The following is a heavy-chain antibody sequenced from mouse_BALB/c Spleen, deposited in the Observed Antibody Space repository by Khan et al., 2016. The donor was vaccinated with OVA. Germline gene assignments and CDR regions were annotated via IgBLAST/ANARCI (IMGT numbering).Heavy chain of an antibody. Sequence: VQLQQSGAELARPGASVKMSCKASGYTFTSYTIHWIKLRPGQGLEWIGYINPSNGYTNYNQKFKDKATLTADKSYTTAYMELSSLTSDDSALIICVRDWAYHRNAGRFAYWGQGTLVTVSA. J-gene: IGHJ3*01. CDR2: INPSNGYT. CDR1: GYTFTSYT. D-gene: IGHD2-14*01. CDR3: VRDWAYHRNAGRFAY. V-gene: IGHV1-4*01.